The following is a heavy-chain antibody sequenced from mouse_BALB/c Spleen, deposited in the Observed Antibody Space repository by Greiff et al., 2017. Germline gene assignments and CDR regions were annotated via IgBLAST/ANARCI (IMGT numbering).Heavy chain of an antibody. Sequence: VKLMESGPGLVAPSQSLSITCTVSGFSLTGYGVNWVRQPPGKGLEWLGMIWGDGSTDYNSALKSRLSIIKDNTKSQVFLKMNRLQTDDTARYYCARGISTMITTGGFDYWGQGTTLTVSS. CDR1: GFSLTGYG. D-gene: IGHD2-4*01. CDR3: ARGISTMITTGGFDY. CDR2: IWGDGST. V-gene: IGHV2-6-7*01. J-gene: IGHJ2*01.